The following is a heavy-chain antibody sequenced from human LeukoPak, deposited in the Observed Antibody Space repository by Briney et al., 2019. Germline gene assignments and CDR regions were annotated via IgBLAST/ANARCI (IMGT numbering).Heavy chain of an antibody. CDR1: GFTFSSYA. D-gene: IGHD2-15*01. V-gene: IGHV3-23*01. J-gene: IGHJ4*02. CDR2: ISGSGGST. Sequence: GGSLRLSCAASGFTFSSYAMSWVRQAPGKGREWVSAISGSGGSTYYADSVKGRFTISRDNSKNTLYLQMNSLRAEDTAVYYCANLGYCSGGSCYDYWGQGTLVTVSS. CDR3: ANLGYCSGGSCYDY.